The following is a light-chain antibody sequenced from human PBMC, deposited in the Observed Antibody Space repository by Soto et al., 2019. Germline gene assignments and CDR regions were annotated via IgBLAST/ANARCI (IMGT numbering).Light chain of an antibody. J-gene: IGKJ1*01. Sequence: DLQMTQSPSSLSASVGDRVTITCRASQSISSIVNWYQQKPGKAPKLLIYAASSLHSGVPSRFSGSGSGIDFNLTSTSLQPEDFATYFCQQSYSLPRTFGQGTNVEIK. V-gene: IGKV1-39*01. CDR2: AAS. CDR1: QSISSI. CDR3: QQSYSLPRT.